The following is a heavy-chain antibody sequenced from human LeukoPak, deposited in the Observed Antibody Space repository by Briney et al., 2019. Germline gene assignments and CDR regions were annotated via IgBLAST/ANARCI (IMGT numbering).Heavy chain of an antibody. Sequence: GGSLRLSCAASGFIFSNAWLSWVRQAPGRGLEWVGRIKSKTDGGTKDYGAFVKGRFTISRDDSKNMVFLQMNGLKTEDAAVYYCTTVGIAVAGTGGWGQGTPVTVSS. D-gene: IGHD6-19*01. J-gene: IGHJ4*02. CDR2: IKSKTDGGTK. CDR1: GFIFSNAW. CDR3: TTVGIAVAGTGG. V-gene: IGHV3-15*01.